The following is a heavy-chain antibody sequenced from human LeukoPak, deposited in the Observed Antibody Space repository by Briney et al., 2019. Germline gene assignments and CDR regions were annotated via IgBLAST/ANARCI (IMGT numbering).Heavy chain of an antibody. J-gene: IGHJ4*02. CDR3: ARLGATRGGDFDY. D-gene: IGHD1-26*01. Sequence: GGSLSLSCAASGFTFSSYAMHWVRQAPGKGLEWVAVISYDGSNKYYADSVKGRFTISRDNSKNTLYLQMNSLRAEDTAVYYCARLGATRGGDFDYWGQGTLVTVSS. V-gene: IGHV3-30*01. CDR1: GFTFSSYA. CDR2: ISYDGSNK.